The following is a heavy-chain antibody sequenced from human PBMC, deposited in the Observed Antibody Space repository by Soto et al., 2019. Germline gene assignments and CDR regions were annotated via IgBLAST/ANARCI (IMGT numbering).Heavy chain of an antibody. CDR1: GHTLTELS. D-gene: IGHD1-1*01. CDR3: AAGGTRWLHSPFDY. CDR2: FDPEDGET. J-gene: IGHJ4*02. V-gene: IGHV1-24*01. Sequence: QVQLVQSGAEVKKPGSSVKVSCKVSGHTLTELSMHWVRLDPGKGLEWMGGFDPEDGETISAQKFQGRVTMTEDTSTDSTYLELSSLRSEDTAVYYCAAGGTRWLHSPFDYWGQGTLVTISS.